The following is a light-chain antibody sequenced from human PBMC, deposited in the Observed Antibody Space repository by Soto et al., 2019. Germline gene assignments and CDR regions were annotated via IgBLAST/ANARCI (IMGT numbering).Light chain of an antibody. CDR1: QGVSRN. V-gene: IGKV3-15*01. CDR2: DAS. Sequence: EIVMTQSPATLSVSPGERATLSCRASQGVSRNLAWYQQKPGQAPRLLIYDASTRAIGIPARFSGSGSGTEFTLTISRLQSEDFALYYCQQYQNWPPLTFGGGTKVEIK. J-gene: IGKJ4*01. CDR3: QQYQNWPPLT.